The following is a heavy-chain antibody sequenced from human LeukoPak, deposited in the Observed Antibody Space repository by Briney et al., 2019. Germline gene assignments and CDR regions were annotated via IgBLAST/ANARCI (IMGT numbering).Heavy chain of an antibody. D-gene: IGHD4-17*01. V-gene: IGHV3-21*01. Sequence: GGSLRLSCAASGFTFSSYALSWVRQAPGKGREWVSSISSSSSYIYYAVSGRGGFTISRDNSKNSLYLKMSSLRAEDTAVYYCARKSTVTSLFDYWGPGTLVTVSS. CDR1: GFTFSSYA. J-gene: IGHJ4*02. CDR3: ARKSTVTSLFDY. CDR2: ISSSSSYI.